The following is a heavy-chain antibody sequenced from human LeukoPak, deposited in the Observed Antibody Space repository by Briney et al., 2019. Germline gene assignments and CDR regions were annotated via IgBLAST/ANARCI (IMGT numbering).Heavy chain of an antibody. CDR2: TYYRSKWHV. D-gene: IGHD2-15*01. V-gene: IGHV6-1*01. CDR3: ARDLGNTGWYTFDY. CDR1: GDSVSSINGA. J-gene: IGHJ4*02. Sequence: SQTLSLTCDISGDSVSSINGAWNWVRQSPSRGLEWLGRTYYRSKWHVDYAGSVTGRITISQDTSKNQFSLQIDSVTPEDTAVYYCARDLGNTGWYTFDYWGQGTLVTVSS.